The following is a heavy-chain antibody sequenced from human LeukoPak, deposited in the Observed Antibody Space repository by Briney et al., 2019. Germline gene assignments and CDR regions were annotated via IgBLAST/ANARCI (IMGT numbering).Heavy chain of an antibody. CDR3: AKAKGSSSTHYFDY. CDR2: ISWDGVST. CDR1: GFTFEAYA. V-gene: IGHV3-43D*03. J-gene: IGHJ4*02. Sequence: GGSLSLSCAASGFTFEAYAMHWVRQTPQKGLEWVSLISWDGVSTYYADSVKGRFTISRDNSKNSLYLHMNSLSGEDSDFYFCAKAKGSSSTHYFDYWGQGALVTVSS. D-gene: IGHD1-26*01.